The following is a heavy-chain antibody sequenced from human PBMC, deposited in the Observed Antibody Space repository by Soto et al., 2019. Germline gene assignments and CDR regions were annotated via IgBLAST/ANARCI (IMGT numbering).Heavy chain of an antibody. CDR1: GGSFSGYY. CDR3: ARGFVAAASQWRRHYGMDV. CDR2: INHSGST. J-gene: IGHJ6*02. D-gene: IGHD6-13*01. V-gene: IGHV4-34*01. Sequence: QVQLQQWGAGLLKPSETLSLTCAVYGGSFSGYYWSWIRQPPGKGLEWIGEINHSGSTNYNPSLKSRVTISVDTSKNQFSLKLSSVTAADTAVYYCARGFVAAASQWRRHYGMDVWGQGPTVTVSS.